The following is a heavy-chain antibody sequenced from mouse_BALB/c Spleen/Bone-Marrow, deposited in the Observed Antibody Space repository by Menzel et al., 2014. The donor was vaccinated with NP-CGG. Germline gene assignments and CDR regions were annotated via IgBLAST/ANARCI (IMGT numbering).Heavy chain of an antibody. Sequence: VQLQQSGAELMKPGASVKISCKATGYTFSSYWIEWVKQRPGHGLEWIGEILPGSGSTKCNEKFKGKATFTADTSSNTAYMQHSSLTSEDSAVYYCARKEGFWGTFAYWGQGTLVTVSA. CDR2: ILPGSGST. V-gene: IGHV1-9*01. D-gene: IGHD4-1*01. CDR3: ARKEGFWGTFAY. CDR1: GYTFSSYW. J-gene: IGHJ3*01.